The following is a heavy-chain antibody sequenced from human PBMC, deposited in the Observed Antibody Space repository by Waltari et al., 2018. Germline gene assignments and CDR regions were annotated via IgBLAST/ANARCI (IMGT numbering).Heavy chain of an antibody. J-gene: IGHJ4*02. Sequence: QVQLQESGPGLVKPSETLSLTCTVSGGSISSYYWSWIRQPPGKGLEWIGYIYYSGSTNYNPSLKSRVTISVDTSKNQFSLKLSSVTAADTAVYYCARGSITIFGVVMGYFDYWGQGTLVTVSS. CDR3: ARGSITIFGVVMGYFDY. CDR2: IYYSGST. V-gene: IGHV4-59*01. D-gene: IGHD3-3*01. CDR1: GGSISSYY.